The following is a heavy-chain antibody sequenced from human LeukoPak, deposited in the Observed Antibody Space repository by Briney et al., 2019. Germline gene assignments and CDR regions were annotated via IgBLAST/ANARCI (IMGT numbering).Heavy chain of an antibody. Sequence: PGGSLRLSCAASGFTFSDYYMSWIRQAPGKGLEWVSYISSSGSTIYYADSVKGRFTISRDNAKNSLYLQMNSLRAEDTAVYYCARAGRSKAGGVVPAAILRFDPWGQGTLVTVSS. V-gene: IGHV3-11*04. D-gene: IGHD2-2*02. J-gene: IGHJ5*02. CDR1: GFTFSDYY. CDR3: ARAGRSKAGGVVPAAILRFDP. CDR2: ISSSGSTI.